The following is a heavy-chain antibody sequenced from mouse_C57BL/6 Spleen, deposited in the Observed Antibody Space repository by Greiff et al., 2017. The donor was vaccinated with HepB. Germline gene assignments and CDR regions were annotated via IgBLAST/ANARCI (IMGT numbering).Heavy chain of an antibody. V-gene: IGHV5-4*01. CDR1: GFTFSSYA. J-gene: IGHJ1*03. CDR2: ISDGGSYT. CDR3: AREEVLRHDFDV. D-gene: IGHD1-1*01. Sequence: EVKLLESGGGLVKPGGSLKLSCAASGFTFSSYAMSWVRQTPEKRLEWVATISDGGSYTYYPDNVKGRFTISRDNAKNNLYLQMSQLKSEDTAMYYCAREEVLRHDFDVWGTRTTVTVSS.